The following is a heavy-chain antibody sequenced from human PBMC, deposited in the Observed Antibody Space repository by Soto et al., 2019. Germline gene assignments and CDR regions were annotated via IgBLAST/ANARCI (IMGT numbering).Heavy chain of an antibody. CDR1: GFTFDDYS. J-gene: IGHJ4*02. V-gene: IGHV3-9*01. D-gene: IGHD6-19*01. Sequence: EVQLVESGGGLVQPGGSLRLSCAASGFTFDDYSMHWVRQAPGRGLEWVSGISWHSGSIDYADSVKGRFTISRDNAKNFRYLEMNSLRPEDTGLYYWARVDLGAVAGYFEFWGQGTRVTVSS. CDR3: ARVDLGAVAGYFEF. CDR2: ISWHSGSI.